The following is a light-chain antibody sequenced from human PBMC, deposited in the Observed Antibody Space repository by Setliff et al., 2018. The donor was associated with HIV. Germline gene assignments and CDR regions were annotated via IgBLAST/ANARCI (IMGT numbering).Light chain of an antibody. Sequence: QSALTQPASVSGSPGQSIIISCTGTNSDVGSYNFVSWYQLHPGKAPKLMIYEVNNRPSGVSNRFSGSKSGNTASLTISGLQAEDEADYYCCSYAGDTAFYVFGSGTKVTV. CDR3: CSYAGDTAFYV. J-gene: IGLJ1*01. V-gene: IGLV2-23*02. CDR2: EVN. CDR1: NSDVGSYNF.